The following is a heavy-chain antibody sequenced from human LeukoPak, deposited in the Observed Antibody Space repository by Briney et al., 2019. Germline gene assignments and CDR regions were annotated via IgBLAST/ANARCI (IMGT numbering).Heavy chain of an antibody. CDR3: ARDLYYYDSSGYYFFDY. Sequence: ASVKVSCKASGYTFTSYGISWVRQAPGQGLEWMGWISAYNGNTNYAQELQGRVTMTTDTSTSTAYMELRSLRSDDTAVYYCARDLYYYDSSGYYFFDYWGQGTLVTVSS. CDR1: GYTFTSYG. D-gene: IGHD3-22*01. V-gene: IGHV1-18*01. J-gene: IGHJ4*02. CDR2: ISAYNGNT.